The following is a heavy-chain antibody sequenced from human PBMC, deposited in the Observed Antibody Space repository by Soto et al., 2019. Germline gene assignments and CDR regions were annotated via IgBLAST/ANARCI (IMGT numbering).Heavy chain of an antibody. D-gene: IGHD3-3*01. Sequence: GSLRLSCAASGFTFSAYWMTWVRQAPGKGLEWVANIKEDGRKKNYVDSVKGRFTISRDNAKNSVSLQMYSLRVEDTAVYYCVRDWSAEGDYWGQGILVTVSS. V-gene: IGHV3-7*05. CDR2: IKEDGRKK. J-gene: IGHJ4*01. CDR1: GFTFSAYW. CDR3: VRDWSAEGDY.